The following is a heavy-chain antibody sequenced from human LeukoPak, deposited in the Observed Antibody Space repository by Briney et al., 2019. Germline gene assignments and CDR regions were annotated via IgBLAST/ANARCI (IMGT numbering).Heavy chain of an antibody. CDR2: IKQDGSEK. J-gene: IGHJ4*02. CDR3: ARDGYTTSSVFRD. CDR1: GYTFSNHW. D-gene: IGHD6-13*01. Sequence: PGGSLRLSCAASGYTFSNHWMSWVRQAPGKGVEWVANIKQDGSEKSYADSVRGRFTISRDNAKNSLYLQMNRLRAEDTAVYYCARDGYTTSSVFRDWGQGTGVTVSS. V-gene: IGHV3-7*01.